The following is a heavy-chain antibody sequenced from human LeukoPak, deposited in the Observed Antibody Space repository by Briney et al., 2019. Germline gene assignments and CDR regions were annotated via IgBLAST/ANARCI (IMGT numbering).Heavy chain of an antibody. CDR1: GITFNSYT. J-gene: IGHJ6*04. D-gene: IGHD3-10*02. V-gene: IGHV3-48*04. Sequence: GGSLRLSCAASGITFNSYTMNWVRQAPGKGLEWVSSISSSGSTIYYADSVKGRFTISRDNAKNSLYLQMNSLRAEDTAVYYCAELGITMIGGVWGKGTTVTISS. CDR3: AELGITMIGGV. CDR2: ISSSGSTI.